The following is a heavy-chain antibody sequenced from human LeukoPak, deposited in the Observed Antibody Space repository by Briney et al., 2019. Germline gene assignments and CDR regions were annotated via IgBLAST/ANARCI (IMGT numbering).Heavy chain of an antibody. CDR3: VREVSWGYYYYMDV. V-gene: IGHV4-59*01. Sequence: PSETLSLTCTVSSGSSSSYYWSWIRQAPGKGLEWIGHIYYSGSTNYDPSLKSRVTISVDTSKTQFSLKLSSVSAADTAVYYCVREVSWGYYYYMDVWGKGTTVTVSS. J-gene: IGHJ6*03. CDR1: SGSSSSYY. D-gene: IGHD3-16*01. CDR2: IYYSGST.